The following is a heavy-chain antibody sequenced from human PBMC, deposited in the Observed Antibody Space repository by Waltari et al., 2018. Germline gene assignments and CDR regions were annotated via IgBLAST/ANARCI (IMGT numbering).Heavy chain of an antibody. CDR2: IKSKSGGGTA. D-gene: IGHD1-1*01. J-gene: IGHJ3*01. CDR1: GLTFSNIW. V-gene: IGHV3-15*01. CDR3: ATYNQYDAFYY. Sequence: EVQLVESGGGLVKPGGSLRLSCATSGLTFSNIWMSWVRQAPGKGLEWVGRIKSKSGGGTADYAAPVKGRFTISRDDSTDTLYLQMNSLKTEDTAMYFCATYNQYDAFYYWGQGTVVTVSS.